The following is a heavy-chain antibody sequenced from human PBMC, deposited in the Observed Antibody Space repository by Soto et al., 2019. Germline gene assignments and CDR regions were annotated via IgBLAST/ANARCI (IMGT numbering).Heavy chain of an antibody. V-gene: IGHV3-64D*06. D-gene: IGHD3-10*01. Sequence: PGGSLRLSCSASGFTFSNAAMHWVRQTPGRGLEYLAFINSNGRNKFYGDSVKSRFTVSRDNAQNTLYLQMSSLTVDDTARYFCVSASEPQNYGSGSYTPYWGPGTQVTVSS. CDR2: INSNGRNK. CDR1: GFTFSNAA. CDR3: VSASEPQNYGSGSYTPY. J-gene: IGHJ4*01.